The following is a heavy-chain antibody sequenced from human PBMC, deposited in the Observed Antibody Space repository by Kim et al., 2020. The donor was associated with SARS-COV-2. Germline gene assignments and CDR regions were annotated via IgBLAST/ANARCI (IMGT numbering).Heavy chain of an antibody. Sequence: GGSLRLSCAASGFTFSSYAMHWVRQAPGKGLEWVAVISYDGSNKYYADSVKGRFTISRDNSKNTLYLQMNSLRAEDTAVYYCARGRRIAVGLDAFDIWGQGTMVTVSS. J-gene: IGHJ3*02. CDR1: GFTFSSYA. D-gene: IGHD6-19*01. V-gene: IGHV3-30-3*01. CDR3: ARGRRIAVGLDAFDI. CDR2: ISYDGSNK.